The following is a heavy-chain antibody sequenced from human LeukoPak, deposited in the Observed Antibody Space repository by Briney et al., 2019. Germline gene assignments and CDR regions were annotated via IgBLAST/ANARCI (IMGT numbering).Heavy chain of an antibody. V-gene: IGHV7-4-1*02. D-gene: IGHD5-18*01. Sequence: ASVKVPCKASGYTFTSCAMNWVRQAPGQGLEWMGWINTNTGNPTYAQGFTGRFVFSLDTSVSTAYLQISSLKAEDTAVYYCARRIQPDAFDIWGQGTMVTVSS. CDR3: ARRIQPDAFDI. J-gene: IGHJ3*02. CDR1: GYTFTSCA. CDR2: INTNTGNP.